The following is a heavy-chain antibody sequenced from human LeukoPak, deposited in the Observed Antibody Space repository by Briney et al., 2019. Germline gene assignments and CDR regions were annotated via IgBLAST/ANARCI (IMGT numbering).Heavy chain of an antibody. J-gene: IGHJ4*02. Sequence: SETLSLTCTVSGGSISSYYWSWIRQPPGKGLEWIGYIYYSGSTNYNPSLKSRVTISVDTSKNQFSLKLSSVTAADTAVYYCVRYYYDSSGYYTDYWGQGTLVTVSS. V-gene: IGHV4-59*01. CDR1: GGSISSYY. CDR3: VRYYYDSSGYYTDY. CDR2: IYYSGST. D-gene: IGHD3-22*01.